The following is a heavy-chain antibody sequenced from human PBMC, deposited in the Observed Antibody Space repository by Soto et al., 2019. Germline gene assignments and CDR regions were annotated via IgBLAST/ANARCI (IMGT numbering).Heavy chain of an antibody. CDR1: GYTFTSYG. Sequence: ASGKVSCKASGYTFTSYGSSWERQAPGQGLEWMGWISAYNGNTNYAQKLQGRVTMTTDTSTTTAYMDLRSLRSDDTAVYYCARGGLAAAIDCGQGTLVTVSS. CDR3: ARGGLAAAID. J-gene: IGHJ4*01. CDR2: ISAYNGNT. V-gene: IGHV1-18*01. D-gene: IGHD6-25*01.